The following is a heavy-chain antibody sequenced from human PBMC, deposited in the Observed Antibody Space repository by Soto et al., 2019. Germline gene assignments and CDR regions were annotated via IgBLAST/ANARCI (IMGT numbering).Heavy chain of an antibody. CDR3: ARPGGSGTYYKFEY. D-gene: IGHD3-10*01. CDR1: GYAFINFW. V-gene: IGHV5-51*01. Sequence: GESLKISCRGSGYAFINFWIGWVRQMPGKGLEWMGIIYPTNSETRYSPSFQGQVAMSVDKSTATAYLQWSSLKASDTAIYYCARPGGSGTYYKFEYWGQGTPVTVSS. J-gene: IGHJ4*02. CDR2: IYPTNSET.